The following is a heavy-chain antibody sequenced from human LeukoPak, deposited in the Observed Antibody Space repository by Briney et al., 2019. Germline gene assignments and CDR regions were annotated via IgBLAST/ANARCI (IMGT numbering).Heavy chain of an antibody. CDR1: GDSISSYF. Sequence: SETLSLTCTVSGDSISSYFWSWIRQPPGSGLEWIGYIYYNERSNYNPSLRSRVSISIDTSKNQFSLKLNSVTAADSAVYYCARSPQYFDRLLDGDSHYFFDSWGQGTLVTVSS. D-gene: IGHD3-9*01. CDR2: IYYNERS. J-gene: IGHJ4*02. V-gene: IGHV4-59*12. CDR3: ARSPQYFDRLLDGDSHYFFDS.